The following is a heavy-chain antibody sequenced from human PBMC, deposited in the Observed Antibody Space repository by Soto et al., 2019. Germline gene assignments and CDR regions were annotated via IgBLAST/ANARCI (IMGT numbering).Heavy chain of an antibody. CDR3: AKGWIRCSDFHCFPAFNV. V-gene: IGHV3-23*01. J-gene: IGHJ3*01. CDR2: VTGYDDST. CDR1: GFTFSDYG. Sequence: LESGGGLVQPGGSLRLSCAASGFTFSDYGLTWVRQGPGQGLEWVASVTGYDDSTYYAESVEGRFTISRDTSRSTLFLQMTSLRDEDTATYFCAKGWIRCSDFHCFPAFNVWGQGTVVSVSA. D-gene: IGHD4-17*01.